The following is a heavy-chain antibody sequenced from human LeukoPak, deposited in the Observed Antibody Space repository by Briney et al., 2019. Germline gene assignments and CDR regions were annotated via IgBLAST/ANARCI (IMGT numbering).Heavy chain of an antibody. D-gene: IGHD1-26*01. V-gene: IGHV1-8*03. Sequence: AASVKVSCKASGYTFTSYDINWVRQATGQGLEWMGWMNPNSGNTGYAQKFQGRVTITRDTSASTAYMELSSLRSEDMAVYYCARGAQWELRPFDAFDIWGQGTMVTVSS. CDR2: MNPNSGNT. J-gene: IGHJ3*02. CDR1: GYTFTSYD. CDR3: ARGAQWELRPFDAFDI.